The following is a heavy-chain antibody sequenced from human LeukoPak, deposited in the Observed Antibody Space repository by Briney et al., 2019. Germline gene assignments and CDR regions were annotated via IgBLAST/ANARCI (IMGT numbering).Heavy chain of an antibody. CDR2: ITGSDFIT. V-gene: IGHV3-23*01. D-gene: IGHD3-9*01. CDR1: EFTFSNYA. Sequence: GGSLRLSCAASEFTFSNYAMSWVRQAPGKGLEWVSAITGSDFITYYADSVKGRFTISRDNYKNTLYLQMNSLRAEDTAVYYCAKWGDYDVLTGYYDPDYWGQGTLVTVSS. J-gene: IGHJ4*02. CDR3: AKWGDYDVLTGYYDPDY.